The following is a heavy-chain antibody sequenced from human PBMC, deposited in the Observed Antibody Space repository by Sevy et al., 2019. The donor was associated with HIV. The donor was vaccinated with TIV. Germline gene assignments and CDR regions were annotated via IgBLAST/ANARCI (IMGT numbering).Heavy chain of an antibody. Sequence: VSVKVSCKASGYTFTSYDINWVRQATGQGLEWMGWMNPNSGNTGYAQKFQGRVTMTRNTSISTAYMELSSLRSEDTAVYYCARGWYYDFWSGYNYYYYGMDVWGQGTTVTVSS. V-gene: IGHV1-8*01. J-gene: IGHJ6*02. CDR2: MNPNSGNT. CDR3: ARGWYYDFWSGYNYYYYGMDV. D-gene: IGHD3-3*01. CDR1: GYTFTSYD.